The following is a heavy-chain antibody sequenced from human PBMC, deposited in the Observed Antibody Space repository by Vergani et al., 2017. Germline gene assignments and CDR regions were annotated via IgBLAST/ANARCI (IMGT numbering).Heavy chain of an antibody. CDR2: IRYDGSNT. CDR1: GFTFSNYG. V-gene: IGHV3-30*02. CDR3: AKDVLGDSSDLDS. D-gene: IGHD3-22*01. J-gene: IGHJ4*02. Sequence: QVQLVESGGGVVQPGGSLRLSCGASGFTFSNYGMHWVRQAPGKGLEWVTFIRYDGSNTYYADSVKGRFTISRDNSKNTLFLQMNSLRAGDTAVYYCAKDVLGDSSDLDSWGPGTLVTVSS.